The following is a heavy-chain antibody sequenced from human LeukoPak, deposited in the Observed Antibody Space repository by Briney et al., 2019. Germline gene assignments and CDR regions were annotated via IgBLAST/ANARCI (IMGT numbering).Heavy chain of an antibody. CDR2: FNPSGGST. V-gene: IGHV1-46*01. CDR3: ARVRDGYNDAFDI. CDR1: GYTFTSYA. D-gene: IGHD5-24*01. J-gene: IGHJ3*02. Sequence: GASVKVSCRASGYTFTSYAMNWVRQAPGQGLEWVGVFNPSGGSTSYAQKFQGRVTMTRDTSTSTVYMELSSLRSEDTAVYFCARVRDGYNDAFDIWGQGTMVTVS.